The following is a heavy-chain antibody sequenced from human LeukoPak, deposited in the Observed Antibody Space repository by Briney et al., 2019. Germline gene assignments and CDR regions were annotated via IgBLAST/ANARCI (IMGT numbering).Heavy chain of an antibody. V-gene: IGHV1-18*01. CDR3: ARDAGPTTVSRDNWFDP. CDR2: ISAYNGNT. Sequence: ASVKVSCKASGYTFTSYGISWVRQAPGQGLEWMGWISAYNGNTNYAQKLQGRVTMTTDTPTSTAYMELRSLRSDDTAVYYCARDAGPTTVSRDNWFDPWGQGTLVTVSS. J-gene: IGHJ5*02. D-gene: IGHD4-11*01. CDR1: GYTFTSYG.